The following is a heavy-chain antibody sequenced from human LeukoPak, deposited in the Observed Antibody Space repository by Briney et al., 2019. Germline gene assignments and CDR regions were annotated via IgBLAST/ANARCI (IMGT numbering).Heavy chain of an antibody. CDR3: AKGGARYCSGGSCSRWYYMDV. CDR1: GFTFTNYA. Sequence: PGGSLRFSCAASGFTFTNYAMSWVRQAPGKGLEWVSSISGSGGTTYYADFLKGRFTISRDNSKNTLYLQMNSLRAEDTAVYYCAKGGARYCSGGSCSRWYYMDVWGKGTTVTVSS. CDR2: ISGSGGTT. J-gene: IGHJ6*03. V-gene: IGHV3-23*01. D-gene: IGHD2-15*01.